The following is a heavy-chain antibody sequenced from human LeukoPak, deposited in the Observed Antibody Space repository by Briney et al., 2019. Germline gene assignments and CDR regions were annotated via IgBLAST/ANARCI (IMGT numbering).Heavy chain of an antibody. Sequence: GRSLRLSCAASGFTFSSYGMHWVRQAPGKGLEWVANIKQDGSEKYYVDSVKGRFTISRDNAKNSLYLQMNSLRAEDTAVYYCASGDLWSGYRGGAFDIWGQGTMVTVSS. CDR3: ASGDLWSGYRGGAFDI. V-gene: IGHV3-7*01. CDR2: IKQDGSEK. D-gene: IGHD3-3*01. CDR1: GFTFSSYG. J-gene: IGHJ3*02.